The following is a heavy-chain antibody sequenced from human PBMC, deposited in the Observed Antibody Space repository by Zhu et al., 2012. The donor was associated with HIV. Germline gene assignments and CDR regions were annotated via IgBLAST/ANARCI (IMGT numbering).Heavy chain of an antibody. Sequence: QVQLQESGPGLVKPSETLSLTCTVSGGSISSSSYYWGWIRQPPGKGLEWIGSIYYSGSTYYNPSLKSRVTISVDTSKNRFSLKLSSVTAADTAVYYCARHGRPQSVAATYIDYWGQGTLVTVSS. V-gene: IGHV4-39*01. CDR1: GGSISSSSYY. CDR2: IYYSGST. J-gene: IGHJ4*02. D-gene: IGHD2-15*01. CDR3: ARHGRPQSVAATYIDY.